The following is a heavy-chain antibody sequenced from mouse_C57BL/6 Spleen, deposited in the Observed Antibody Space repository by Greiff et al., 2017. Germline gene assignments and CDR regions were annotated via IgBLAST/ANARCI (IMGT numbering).Heavy chain of an antibody. CDR1: GFNIKDDY. J-gene: IGHJ3*01. CDR3: TRGMTTRGFAY. V-gene: IGHV14-4*01. Sequence: EVKLQESGAELVRPGASVKLSCTASGFNIKDDYMHWVKQRPEQGLEWIGWIDPENGDTEYASKFQGKATITADTSSNTAYLQLSSLTSEDTAVYYCTRGMTTRGFAYWGQGTLVTVSA. CDR2: IDPENGDT.